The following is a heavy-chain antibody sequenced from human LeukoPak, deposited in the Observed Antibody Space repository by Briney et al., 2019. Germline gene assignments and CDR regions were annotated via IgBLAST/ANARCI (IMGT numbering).Heavy chain of an antibody. CDR3: ARGVSGSYYRGAFDI. CDR1: GFTFSNSY. J-gene: IGHJ3*02. CDR2: INPDGSQR. V-gene: IGHV3-7*03. Sequence: GGSLRLSCAASGFTFSNSYMSWVRQAPGKGLEWVAIINPDGSQRSFVDSVKGRFAISRDNARNSLFLQMNSLSAEDTAVYYCARGVSGSYYRGAFDIWGQGTMVTVSS. D-gene: IGHD1-26*01.